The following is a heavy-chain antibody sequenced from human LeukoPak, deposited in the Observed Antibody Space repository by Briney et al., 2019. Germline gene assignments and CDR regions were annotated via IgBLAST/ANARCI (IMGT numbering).Heavy chain of an antibody. Sequence: GGSLRLSCVASGFTFRNYVMSWVRQAPGKGLEWVSLISGSGDSTYYADSVRGRFTISRDNSKSTLYLRVDGLRAEDTAVYYCAKDGRGPVVRLVTDFDYWGQGTLVTVSS. J-gene: IGHJ4*02. CDR2: ISGSGDST. V-gene: IGHV3-23*01. D-gene: IGHD3-10*01. CDR3: AKDGRGPVVRLVTDFDY. CDR1: GFTFRNYV.